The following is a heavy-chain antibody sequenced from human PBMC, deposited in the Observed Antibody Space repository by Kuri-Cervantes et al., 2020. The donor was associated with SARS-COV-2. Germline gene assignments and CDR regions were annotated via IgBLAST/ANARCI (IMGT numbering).Heavy chain of an antibody. CDR2: IKSKAYGGTT. CDR1: GFTFGDYA. V-gene: IGHV3-49*04. CDR3: TRDAIIYIVVVPAAPDYYYYGMDV. Sequence: GESLKISCTASGFTFGDYAMSWVRQAPGKGLEWVGFIKSKAYGGTTEYAASVKGRFTISRDDSKSIAYLQMNSLKTEDTAVYYCTRDAIIYIVVVPAAPDYYYYGMDVWGQGTMVTVSS. D-gene: IGHD2-2*01. J-gene: IGHJ6*02.